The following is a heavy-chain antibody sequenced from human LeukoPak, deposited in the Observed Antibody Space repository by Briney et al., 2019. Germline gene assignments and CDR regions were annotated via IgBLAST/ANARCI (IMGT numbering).Heavy chain of an antibody. D-gene: IGHD6-19*01. CDR3: ARSRYSSGWYTPPFDY. CDR1: GSSFTSYW. CDR2: IYPGDSDT. J-gene: IGHJ4*02. V-gene: IGHV5-51*01. Sequence: GESLKISCKGSGSSFTSYWIGWVRQMPGKGLEWMGIIYPGDSDTRYSPSFQGQVTISADKSISPAYLQWSSLKASDTAMYYCARSRYSSGWYTPPFDYWGQGTLVTVSS.